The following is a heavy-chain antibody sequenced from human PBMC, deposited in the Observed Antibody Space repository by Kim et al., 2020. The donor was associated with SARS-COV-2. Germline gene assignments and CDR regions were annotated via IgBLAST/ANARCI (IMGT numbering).Heavy chain of an antibody. V-gene: IGHV2-5*02. J-gene: IGHJ2*01. Sequence: SGPTLVNPTQTLTLTCTFSGFSLSTSGVGVGWIRQPPGKALEWLALIYWDDEKRYSPSLKSRLTITKDTSKNQVVLTMTNMDPVDTATYYCARRYCSGGSCYSSRYWYFDLWGRGTLVTVSS. D-gene: IGHD2-15*01. CDR2: IYWDDEK. CDR1: GFSLSTSGVG. CDR3: ARRYCSGGSCYSSRYWYFDL.